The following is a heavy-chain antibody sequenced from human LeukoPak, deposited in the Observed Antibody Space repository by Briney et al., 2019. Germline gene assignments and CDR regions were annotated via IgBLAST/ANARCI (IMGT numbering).Heavy chain of an antibody. V-gene: IGHV4-59*01. CDR1: GGSISSFH. J-gene: IGHJ5*02. CDR3: TRGGYYGSGNDFRFDP. D-gene: IGHD3-10*01. CDR2: IYYSGST. Sequence: SETLSLTCTVSGGSISSFHWSWIRQPPGKGLECIGYIYYSGSTNYKPSLKSRVTISVDTSKNQFSLKLSSVTAADTAVYYCTRGGYYGSGNDFRFDPWGQGTLVTVSS.